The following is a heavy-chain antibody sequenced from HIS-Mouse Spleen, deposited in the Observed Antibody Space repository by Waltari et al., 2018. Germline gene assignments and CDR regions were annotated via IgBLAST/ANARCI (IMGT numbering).Heavy chain of an antibody. CDR1: SSPFP. CDR2: IYYSGST. Sequence: QLQLQESGPGLVKPSETLSLPIHSSPFPGGWRIQPPGKGLEWIGSIYYSGSTYYNPSLKSRVTISVDTSKNQFSLKLSSVTAADTAVYYCAREIPYSSSWYDWYFDLWGRGTLVTVSS. V-gene: IGHV4-39*07. CDR3: AREIPYSSSWYDWYFDL. J-gene: IGHJ2*01. D-gene: IGHD6-13*01.